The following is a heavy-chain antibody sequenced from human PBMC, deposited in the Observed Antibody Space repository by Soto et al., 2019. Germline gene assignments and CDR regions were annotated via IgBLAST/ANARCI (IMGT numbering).Heavy chain of an antibody. CDR2: ISSSSSYI. Sequence: EVQLVESGGGLVKPGGSLRLSCAASGFTFSSYSMNWVRQAPGKGLEWVSSISSSSSYIYYADSVKGRFTISRDNAKNSLYRQMNSLRAEDTAVYYCASHPRDSSGYWYYFDYWGQGTLVTVSS. CDR1: GFTFSSYS. V-gene: IGHV3-21*01. J-gene: IGHJ4*02. CDR3: ASHPRDSSGYWYYFDY. D-gene: IGHD3-22*01.